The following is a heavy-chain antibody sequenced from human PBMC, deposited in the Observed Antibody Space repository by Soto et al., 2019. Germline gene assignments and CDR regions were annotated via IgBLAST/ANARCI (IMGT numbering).Heavy chain of an antibody. CDR1: GGSISSYY. J-gene: IGHJ6*02. CDR3: ARDLGGSDYDILTGPTYYYYGMDV. Sequence: SETLSLTCTVSGGSISSYYWRWIRQPPGKGLEWIGYIYYSGSTNYNPSLKSRVTISVDTSKNQFSLKLSSVTAADTAVYYCARDLGGSDYDILTGPTYYYYGMDVWGQGTTVTVS. D-gene: IGHD3-9*01. V-gene: IGHV4-59*01. CDR2: IYYSGST.